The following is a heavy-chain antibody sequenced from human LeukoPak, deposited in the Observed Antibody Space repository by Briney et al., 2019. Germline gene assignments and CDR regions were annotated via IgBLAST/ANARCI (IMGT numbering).Heavy chain of an antibody. CDR2: IYYSGST. CDR1: GRSISSYY. V-gene: IGHV4-59*01. D-gene: IGHD2-8*02. J-gene: IGHJ3*02. CDR3: ARGRAAWSPKAFDI. Sequence: PSETLSLTCTVSGRSISSYYWSWIRQPPGKGLEWIGYIYYSGSTNYNPSLKSRVTISVDTSKNQFSLKLSSVTAADTAVYYCARGRAAWSPKAFDIWGQGTMVTVSS.